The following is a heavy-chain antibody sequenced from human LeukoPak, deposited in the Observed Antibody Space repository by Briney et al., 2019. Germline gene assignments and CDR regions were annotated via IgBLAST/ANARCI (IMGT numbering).Heavy chain of an antibody. CDR2: IASDGSST. D-gene: IGHD4-23*01. Sequence: PGGSLRLSCAASGFTFSTYTMYWVRHPPGKGLVWVSRIASDGSSTTYADSVKGRFSISRDNAKNTLYLQMNSLRVEDAAVYYCARGRPHGNDYWGQGTLVTVSS. J-gene: IGHJ4*02. CDR1: GFTFSTYT. V-gene: IGHV3-74*01. CDR3: ARGRPHGNDY.